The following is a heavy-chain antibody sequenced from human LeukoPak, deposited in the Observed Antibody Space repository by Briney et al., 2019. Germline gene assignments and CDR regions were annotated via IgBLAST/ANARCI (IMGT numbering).Heavy chain of an antibody. CDR3: ALLAVASDFDY. J-gene: IGHJ4*02. CDR1: GFPLSIYE. D-gene: IGHD6-19*01. V-gene: IGHV3-48*03. CDR2: IHSSGTIK. Sequence: GGSLRLSCAVSGFPLSIYEMNWVRQAPGKGLEWVSNIHSSGTIKYYADSVKGRFSISRDNAKSSLYLQMNSLRVEGTAVYYCALLAVASDFDYWGQGALVTVSS.